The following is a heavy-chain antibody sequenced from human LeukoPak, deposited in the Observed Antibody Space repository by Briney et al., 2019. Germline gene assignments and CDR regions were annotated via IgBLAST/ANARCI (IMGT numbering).Heavy chain of an antibody. CDR2: ISGSGSPI. CDR1: GFTFSSYS. J-gene: IGHJ4*02. V-gene: IGHV3-48*04. D-gene: IGHD4-17*01. CDR3: ARASMTTVTTFDY. Sequence: GGSLRLSCAASGFTFSSYSMNWVRRAPGKGLEWVSYISGSGSPIYYADSVKGRFTISRDNAKNSLYLQMNSLRAEDTAVYYCARASMTTVTTFDYWGQGTLVTVSS.